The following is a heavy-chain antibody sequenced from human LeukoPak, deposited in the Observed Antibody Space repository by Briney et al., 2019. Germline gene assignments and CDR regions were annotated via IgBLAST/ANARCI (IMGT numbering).Heavy chain of an antibody. V-gene: IGHV4-59*08. Sequence: SETLSLTSTVSGGSISSYYWSWIRQPPGKGLEWIGYIYYSGSTNYNPSLKSRVTISVDTSKNQFSLKLNSVTAADTAVYYCARSRSSSPYDAFDIWGQGTMVTVSS. J-gene: IGHJ3*02. CDR2: IYYSGST. CDR1: GGSISSYY. D-gene: IGHD6-13*01. CDR3: ARSRSSSPYDAFDI.